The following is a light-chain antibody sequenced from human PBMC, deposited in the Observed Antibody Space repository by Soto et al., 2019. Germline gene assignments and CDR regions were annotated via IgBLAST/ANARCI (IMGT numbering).Light chain of an antibody. J-gene: IGKJ1*01. CDR1: QSVSSN. CDR3: QQYNNWPRT. CDR2: GAS. V-gene: IGKV3-15*01. Sequence: EIVMTQSPATLSVSRGERATLSCRASQSVSSNLAWYQQKPGQPPRLLIYGASTRATGIPARLSGSGSGTEFTLTISSLQSEDFAVYYCQQYNNWPRTFGQGTKVEIK.